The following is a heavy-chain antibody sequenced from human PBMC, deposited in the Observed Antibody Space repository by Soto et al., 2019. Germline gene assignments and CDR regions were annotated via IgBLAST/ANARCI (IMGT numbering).Heavy chain of an antibody. J-gene: IGHJ5*02. CDR1: GFIFSHAW. V-gene: IGHV3-15*07. D-gene: IGHD2-21*01. Sequence: EVQLVESGGDLVKPGGSLRLSCAASGFIFSHAWFHWVRQPPGKGLELVGRVKNNGGATDYAASVKGRFTISRDDSNDTVYLQMSSLRSEDTAIYYCAADLGPAYDSNTWFEPWGQGALVTVSS. CDR2: VKNNGGAT. CDR3: AADLGPAYDSNTWFEP.